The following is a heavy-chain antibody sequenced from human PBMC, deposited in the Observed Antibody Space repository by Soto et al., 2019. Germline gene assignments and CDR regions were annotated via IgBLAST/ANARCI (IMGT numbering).Heavy chain of an antibody. J-gene: IGHJ3*02. CDR2: ISSSSSYI. Sequence: GGSLRLSCAASGFTFSSYSMNWVRQAPGKGLEWVSSISSSSSYIYYADSVKGRFTISRDNAKNSLYLQMNSLRAEDTAVYYCARRADYYDSSGYYSYAFDIWGQGTMVTVSS. V-gene: IGHV3-21*01. D-gene: IGHD3-22*01. CDR3: ARRADYYDSSGYYSYAFDI. CDR1: GFTFSSYS.